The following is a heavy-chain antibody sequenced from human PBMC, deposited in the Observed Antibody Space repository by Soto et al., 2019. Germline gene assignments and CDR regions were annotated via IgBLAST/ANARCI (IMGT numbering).Heavy chain of an antibody. CDR2: ISGSGGST. CDR3: AKGNDFWSGYLRDLYFDY. D-gene: IGHD3-3*01. J-gene: IGHJ4*02. CDR1: GFTFSSYA. V-gene: IGHV3-23*01. Sequence: GSLRLSCAASGFTFSSYAMSWVRQAPGKGLEWVSAISGSGGSTYYADSVKGRFTISGDNSKNTLYLQMNSLRAEDTAVYYCAKGNDFWSGYLRDLYFDYWGQGTLVTVSS.